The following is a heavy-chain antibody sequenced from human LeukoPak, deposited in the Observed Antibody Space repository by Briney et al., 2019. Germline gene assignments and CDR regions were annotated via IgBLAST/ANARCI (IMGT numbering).Heavy chain of an antibody. CDR1: GFTFSSYN. V-gene: IGHV3-48*01. D-gene: IGHD3-22*01. Sequence: GGSLRLSCAASGFTFSSYNMNWVRQAPGKGLEWISYISSSSTTIYYADSVKGRFTISRDNAKNSLYLQMNSLRAEDTAVYYCARDYYDSSGYFHGGYWGQGTLVTVSS. CDR2: ISSSSTTI. CDR3: ARDYYDSSGYFHGGY. J-gene: IGHJ4*02.